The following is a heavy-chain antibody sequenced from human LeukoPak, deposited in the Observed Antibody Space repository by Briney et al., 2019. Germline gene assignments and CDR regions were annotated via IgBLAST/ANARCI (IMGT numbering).Heavy chain of an antibody. V-gene: IGHV3-23*01. Sequence: GGSLRLSCAASGFTFRSHAMSWVRQAPGMGLEWVAAISRSGTNTYYVDSVKGRFTISRDSSKNTLHLQMDSLRAEDTAVYYCAKDWPVSGDHYSPFDYWGQGTLVTVSS. D-gene: IGHD4-11*01. CDR3: AKDWPVSGDHYSPFDY. J-gene: IGHJ4*02. CDR1: GFTFRSHA. CDR2: ISRSGTNT.